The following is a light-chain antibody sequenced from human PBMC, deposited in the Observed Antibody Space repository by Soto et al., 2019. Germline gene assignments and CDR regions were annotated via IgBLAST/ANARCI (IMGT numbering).Light chain of an antibody. CDR1: QSISTY. J-gene: IGKJ1*01. V-gene: IGKV1-5*03. Sequence: DIQMTQSPSTLSASVGDRLTITCRASQSISTYLAWYQQKPGKAPKLLIYKASSLESGVPSRFSGSGSGTEFTLTISSLQPDDFATYYCQQYNSYRWTFGLGTKVDIK. CDR3: QQYNSYRWT. CDR2: KAS.